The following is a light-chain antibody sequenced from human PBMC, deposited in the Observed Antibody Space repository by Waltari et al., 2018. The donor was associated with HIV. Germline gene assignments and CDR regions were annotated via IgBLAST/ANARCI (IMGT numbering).Light chain of an antibody. CDR1: QSVLYSSSNKNS. Sequence: DIVMTQSPDSLTVSLGERATINCKSSQSVLYSSSNKNSLAWYQQKPGQPPKLLIYWASTREPGVPDRFSGSGSGTVFTLTISSLQAEDVAVYYCQQYYSVPLTFGGGTKVEIK. J-gene: IGKJ4*01. CDR3: QQYYSVPLT. V-gene: IGKV4-1*01. CDR2: WAS.